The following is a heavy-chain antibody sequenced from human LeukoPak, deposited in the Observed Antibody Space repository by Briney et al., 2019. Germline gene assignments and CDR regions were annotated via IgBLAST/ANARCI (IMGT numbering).Heavy chain of an antibody. V-gene: IGHV1-2*02. CDR2: INPNSGGT. Sequence: ASVKVSCKASGYTFTGYYMHWVRQAPGQGLEWMGWINPNSGGTNYAQKFQGRVTMTRDTSTSTVYMELSSLRSEDTAVYYCARTRNKTYYYDSSGYYYYYGMDVWGQGTTVTVSS. CDR1: GYTFTGYY. CDR3: ARTRNKTYYYDSSGYYYYYGMDV. D-gene: IGHD3-22*01. J-gene: IGHJ6*02.